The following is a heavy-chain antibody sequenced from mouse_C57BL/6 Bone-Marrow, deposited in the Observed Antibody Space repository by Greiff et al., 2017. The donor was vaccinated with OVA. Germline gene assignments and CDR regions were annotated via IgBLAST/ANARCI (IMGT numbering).Heavy chain of an antibody. CDR2: IDPENGDT. CDR3: TTYYYGSNWYFDV. CDR1: GFNIKDDY. D-gene: IGHD1-1*01. V-gene: IGHV14-4*01. J-gene: IGHJ1*03. Sequence: SGAELVRPGASVKLSCTASGFNIKDDYMHWVKQRPEQGLEWIGWIDPENGDTEYASKFQGKATITADTSSNTAYLQLSSLTSEDTAVYYCTTYYYGSNWYFDVWGTGTTVTVSS.